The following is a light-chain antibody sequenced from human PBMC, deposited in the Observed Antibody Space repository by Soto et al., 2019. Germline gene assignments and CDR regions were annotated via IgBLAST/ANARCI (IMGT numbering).Light chain of an antibody. Sequence: LTHPRSVSGSPGQSVTISCTGTSSDVGGYNYVSWYQEQPGKAPKLMIYDVSKRPSGVPDRFSGSKSGNTASLTISGLQAEDEADYYCCSYAGSYSYVFGTGTKVTVL. V-gene: IGLV2-11*01. CDR1: SSDVGGYNY. J-gene: IGLJ1*01. CDR3: CSYAGSYSYV. CDR2: DVS.